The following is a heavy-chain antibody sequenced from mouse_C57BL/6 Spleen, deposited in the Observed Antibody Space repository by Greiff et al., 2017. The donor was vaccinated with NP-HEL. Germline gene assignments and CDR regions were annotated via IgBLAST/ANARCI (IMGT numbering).Heavy chain of an antibody. D-gene: IGHD1-1*01. CDR2: IDPSDSET. V-gene: IGHV1-52*01. J-gene: IGHJ2*01. CDR1: GYTFTSYW. Sequence: VQLQQPGAELVRPGSSVKLSCKASGYTFTSYWMHWVKQRPIQGLEWIGNIDPSDSETHYNQKFKDKATLTVDKSSSTAYMQLSSLTSEDSAVYYCARGGYYYGSYYFDYWGQGTTLTVSS. CDR3: ARGGYYYGSYYFDY.